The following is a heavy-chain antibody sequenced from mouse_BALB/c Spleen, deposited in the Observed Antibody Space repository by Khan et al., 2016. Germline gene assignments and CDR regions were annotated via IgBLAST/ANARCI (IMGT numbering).Heavy chain of an antibody. CDR2: INTGSGGT. V-gene: IGHV1-54*01. Sequence: QVQLKQSGAELVRPGTSVKVSCKASEYAFTNYLIEWVKQRPGQGLEWIGVINTGSGGTNYNEKFKGKATLTADKSSSTAFIQLSSLTTEDSAVYFCARAIYDGYYYWYFDVWGAETTVTVSS. CDR3: ARAIYDGYYYWYFDV. D-gene: IGHD2-3*01. CDR1: EYAFTNYL. J-gene: IGHJ1*01.